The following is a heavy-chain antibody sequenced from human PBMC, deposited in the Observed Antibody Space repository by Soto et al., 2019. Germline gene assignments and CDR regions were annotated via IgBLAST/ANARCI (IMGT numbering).Heavy chain of an antibody. J-gene: IGHJ3*02. CDR1: GYPVTAYY. CDR3: ARGGGVGVAGSADLEM. D-gene: IGHD3-3*01. V-gene: IGHV1-2*02. Sequence: QLHLVQSGAVVKKPGASVTVSCSASGYPVTAYYMHWVRQAPGRGLEWMGGINPATGAAKYTQTCQGRVTMTSDTSTSTGVMELRGLTSGDTAVFYCARGGGVGVAGSADLEMWGQGTLVTVSS. CDR2: INPATGAA.